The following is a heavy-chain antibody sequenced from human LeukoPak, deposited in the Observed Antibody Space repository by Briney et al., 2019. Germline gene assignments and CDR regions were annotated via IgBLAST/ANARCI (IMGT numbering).Heavy chain of an antibody. CDR2: IDYRERT. CDR3: ANYVSGTMRDY. Sequence: PSETLSLTCTVSGGSITTSGHYWGWIRQPPGKGLEWIGSIDYRERTTYNPSLKSRVTISADTSRNQFSLKLSSVTATDTAVYYCANYVSGTMRDYWGQGTLVTVSS. D-gene: IGHD3-16*01. V-gene: IGHV4-39*01. CDR1: GGSITTSGHY. J-gene: IGHJ4*02.